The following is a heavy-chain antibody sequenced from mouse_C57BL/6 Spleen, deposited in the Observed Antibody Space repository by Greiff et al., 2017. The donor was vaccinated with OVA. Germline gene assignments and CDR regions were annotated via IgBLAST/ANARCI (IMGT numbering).Heavy chain of an antibody. CDR3: ARRTTVVATGAMDY. V-gene: IGHV1-50*01. CDR1: GYTFTSYW. Sequence: QVQLQQPGAELVKPGASVKLSCKASGYTFTSYWMQWVKQRPGQGLEWIGEIDPSDSYTNYNQKVKGKATLTVDTSSSTAYMQLSSLTSEDSAVYYCARRTTVVATGAMDYWGQGTSVTVSA. J-gene: IGHJ4*01. CDR2: IDPSDSYT. D-gene: IGHD1-1*01.